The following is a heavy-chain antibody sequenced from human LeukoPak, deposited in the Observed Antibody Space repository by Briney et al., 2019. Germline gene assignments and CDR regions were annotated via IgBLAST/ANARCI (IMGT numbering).Heavy chain of an antibody. D-gene: IGHD4-17*01. V-gene: IGHV4-31*03. CDR2: IYYSGST. Sequence: SQTLSLTCTVSGDSISSANYYWSWIRQHPGKGLEWIGYIYYSGSTYHSPSLKNRITISLGTSKNQFSLKLSSVTAADTAVYYCARLKRGLRLNWFDPWGQGTLVTVSS. J-gene: IGHJ5*02. CDR3: ARLKRGLRLNWFDP. CDR1: GDSISSANYY.